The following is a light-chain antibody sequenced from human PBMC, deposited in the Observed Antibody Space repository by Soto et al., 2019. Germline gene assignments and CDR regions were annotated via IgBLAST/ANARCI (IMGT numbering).Light chain of an antibody. CDR3: SSYESTSNRYV. CDR2: EAR. V-gene: IGLV2-14*01. Sequence: QSALTQPASVSGSPGQSITISCTGTSSYVGGYNYVSWYQQHQGKATKLMIYEARNRPSGVSNRFCGSKSGNTASLTISGLHAEDEADYFCSSYESTSNRYVFGAGPKLTVL. J-gene: IGLJ1*01. CDR1: SSYVGGYNY.